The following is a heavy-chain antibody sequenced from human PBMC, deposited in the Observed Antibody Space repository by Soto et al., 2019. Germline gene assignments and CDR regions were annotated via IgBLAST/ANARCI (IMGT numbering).Heavy chain of an antibody. J-gene: IGHJ6*02. CDR3: VRQGFGPLHGLVDV. Sequence: PSETLSLTCTVSGGSISSSRCHWGWIRQPPGKGLEWIASIKYSGTTFYNPSLKSRVTLSVDTSKNQFALKLSSVTAADTAVYYCVRQGFGPLHGLVDVWGQGTTVTVSS. D-gene: IGHD3-10*01. CDR2: IKYSGTT. V-gene: IGHV4-39*01. CDR1: GGSISSSRCH.